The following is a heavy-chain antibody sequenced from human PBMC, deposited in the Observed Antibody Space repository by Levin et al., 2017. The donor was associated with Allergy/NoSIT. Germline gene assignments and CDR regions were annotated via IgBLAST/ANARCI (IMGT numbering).Heavy chain of an antibody. CDR1: GFTFSSYG. J-gene: IGHJ6*03. Sequence: GGSLRLSCAASGFTFSSYGMHWVRQAPGKGLEWVAVIWYDGSNKYYADSVKGRFTISRDNSKNTLYLQMNSLRAEDTAVYYCARDAPRLDYYYYMDVWGKGTTVTVSS. CDR2: IWYDGSNK. D-gene: IGHD4-11*01. CDR3: ARDAPRLDYYYYMDV. V-gene: IGHV3-33*01.